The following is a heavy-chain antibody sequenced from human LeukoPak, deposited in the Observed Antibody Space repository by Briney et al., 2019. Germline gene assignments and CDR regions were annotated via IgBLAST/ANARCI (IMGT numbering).Heavy chain of an antibody. CDR2: ISYDAANK. D-gene: IGHD3-16*02. J-gene: IGHJ4*02. Sequence: GALRLSCSASGFPFSDYAIHWVRQSPGKGLEWVALISYDAANKFYADSVKGRFTISRNNSKNPLYLHINRLSPEDRAVYYCARDQYDYGWGSYRYPGYWGQGTLVTVSS. CDR1: GFPFSDYA. CDR3: ARDQYDYGWGSYRYPGY. V-gene: IGHV3-30*04.